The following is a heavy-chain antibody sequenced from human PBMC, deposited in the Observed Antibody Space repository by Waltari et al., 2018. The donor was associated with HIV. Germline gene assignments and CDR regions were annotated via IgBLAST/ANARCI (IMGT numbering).Heavy chain of an antibody. CDR2: IKSKTDGGTV. CDR1: GFTFSDAW. J-gene: IGHJ4*02. V-gene: IGHV3-15*01. CDR3: TTGFSWNSRYFDD. Sequence: VQLVESGGDLVEPGGSLTLSCAASGFTFSDAWMSWARQAPGKGLKWVGRIKSKTDGGTVEFAAPVKGRFTISRDDSRDMFYLHMNSLKTEDTAVYYCTTGFSWNSRYFDDWGQGTLVTVSP. D-gene: IGHD1-7*01.